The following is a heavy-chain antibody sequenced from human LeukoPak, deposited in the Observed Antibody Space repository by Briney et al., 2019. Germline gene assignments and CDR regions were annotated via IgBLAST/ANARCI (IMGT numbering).Heavy chain of an antibody. CDR2: SYSGGST. CDR3: ARALYGDQGGADY. V-gene: IGHV3-53*01. CDR1: GFTVSSNY. J-gene: IGHJ4*02. D-gene: IGHD4-17*01. Sequence: GGSLRLSCAASGFTVSSNYMTWVRQAPGKGLEWVSEISYSGGSTYYADSVKGRFTISRDKSNNTVYLHMNSLRADDTAVYYCARALYGDQGGADYWGRGTLVTVSS.